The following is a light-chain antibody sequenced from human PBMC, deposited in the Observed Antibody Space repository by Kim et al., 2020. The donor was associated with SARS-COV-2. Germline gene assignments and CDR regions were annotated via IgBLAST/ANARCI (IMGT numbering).Light chain of an antibody. CDR1: QDVYSN. Sequence: SVSPRESAPSTCSASQDVYSNLAWYQQKPGQAPRLLIYGASTRATGIPARFSGSGSGTEFTLTISSLQSEDFAVYSCQQYNNWPHTFGQGTKLEI. J-gene: IGKJ2*01. CDR2: GAS. V-gene: IGKV3-15*01. CDR3: QQYNNWPHT.